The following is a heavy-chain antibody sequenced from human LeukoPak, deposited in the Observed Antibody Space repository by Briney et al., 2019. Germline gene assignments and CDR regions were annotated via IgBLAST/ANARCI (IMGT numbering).Heavy chain of an antibody. CDR1: GDSIRSLY. CDR3: AQQRGEVLEY. D-gene: IGHD3-10*01. V-gene: IGHV4-59*01. J-gene: IGHJ4*02. CDR2: IHDRRAT. Sequence: SGTLSLTCTVSGDSIRSLYWSWIRQPPGKGLEWIGYIHDRRATKYNPSLKSRVTISADTSKNQFSLRLSSVTAADTAVYYCAQQRGEVLEYWGQGALVSVSS.